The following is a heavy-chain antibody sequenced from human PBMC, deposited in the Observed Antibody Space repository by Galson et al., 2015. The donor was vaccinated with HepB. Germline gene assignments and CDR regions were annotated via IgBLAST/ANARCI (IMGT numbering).Heavy chain of an antibody. Sequence: SLRLSCAASRFTFSNYVMHWVRQAPGKGLEWVAVISYDGNNKYYADSVKGRFTISRDNSKNTVFLQLSSLRTEDTAVYYCARGFSGYGSGFDIWGQGTTVIISS. D-gene: IGHD3-22*01. CDR2: ISYDGNNK. J-gene: IGHJ3*02. V-gene: IGHV3-30*04. CDR1: RFTFSNYV. CDR3: ARGFSGYGSGFDI.